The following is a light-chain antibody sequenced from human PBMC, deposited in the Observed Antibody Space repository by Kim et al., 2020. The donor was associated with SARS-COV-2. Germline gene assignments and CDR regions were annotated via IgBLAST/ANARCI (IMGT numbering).Light chain of an antibody. CDR3: AAWDDKLLWV. CDR2: RNT. V-gene: IGLV1-47*01. Sequence: NYVYWYQQLPGAAPKVLIYRNTERPSGVPDRFSGSKSGTAASLAISGLRPEDEADYFCAAWDDKLLWVFGGGTQLTVL. CDR1: NY. J-gene: IGLJ3*02.